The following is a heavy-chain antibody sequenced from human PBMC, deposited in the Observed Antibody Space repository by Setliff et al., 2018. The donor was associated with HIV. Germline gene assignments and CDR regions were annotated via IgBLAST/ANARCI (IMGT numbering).Heavy chain of an antibody. CDR3: ARDHCSSSGCYEYSYYGMDV. Sequence: SVKVSCKASGGTFSSYAISWVRQAPGQGLEWMGGIIPILGIANYAQKFQGRVTITADKSTSTAYMELSSLRSEDTAVYYCARDHCSSSGCYEYSYYGMDVWGQGTTVTVSS. J-gene: IGHJ6*02. V-gene: IGHV1-69*10. D-gene: IGHD2-2*01. CDR2: IIPILGIA. CDR1: GGTFSSYA.